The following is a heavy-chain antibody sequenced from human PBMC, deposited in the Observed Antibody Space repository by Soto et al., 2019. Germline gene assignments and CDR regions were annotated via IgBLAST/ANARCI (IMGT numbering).Heavy chain of an antibody. J-gene: IGHJ4*02. D-gene: IGHD6-6*01. CDR1: GYTFTTYG. V-gene: IGHV1-18*04. Sequence: QIQLVQSGAEVKKPGASVRVSCKASGYTFTTYGITWVRQAPGQVLEWMGWISAYDGSTNYAQKLQGRVSMTTDSSTSTAYMDLRSLRSDDTAVYYCARDPASAYSSSSFDYWGQGTLVTVSS. CDR2: ISAYDGST. CDR3: ARDPASAYSSSSFDY.